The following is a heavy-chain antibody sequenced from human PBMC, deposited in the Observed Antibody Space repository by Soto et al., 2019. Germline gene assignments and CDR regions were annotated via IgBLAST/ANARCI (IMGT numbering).Heavy chain of an antibody. V-gene: IGHV1-24*01. CDR1: GYTLTELS. J-gene: IGHJ5*02. D-gene: IGHD3-22*01. CDR2: FDPEDGET. CDR3: VREGYYDSSGYYPGWFDP. Sequence: ASVKVSCKVSGYTLTELSMHWVRQAPGKGLEWMGGFDPEDGETIYAQKFQGRVTITADKSTSTAYMELSSLRSEDTAVYYCVREGYYDSSGYYPGWFDPWGQGTLVTVSS.